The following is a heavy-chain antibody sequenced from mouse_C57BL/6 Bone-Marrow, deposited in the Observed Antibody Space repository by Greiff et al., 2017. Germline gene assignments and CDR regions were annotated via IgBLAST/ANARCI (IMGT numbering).Heavy chain of an antibody. D-gene: IGHD1-1*01. CDR3: AREREYYGLDY. V-gene: IGHV1-81*01. J-gene: IGHJ2*01. Sequence: VQLQESGAELARPGASVKLSCKASGYTFTSYGISWVKQRTGQGLEWIGEIYPRSGNTYYNEKFKGKATLTADKSSSTAYMELRSLTSEDSAVYFCAREREYYGLDYWGQGTTLTVSS. CDR1: GYTFTSYG. CDR2: IYPRSGNT.